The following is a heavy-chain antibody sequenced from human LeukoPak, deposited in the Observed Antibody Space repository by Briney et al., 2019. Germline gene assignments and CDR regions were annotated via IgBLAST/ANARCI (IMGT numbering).Heavy chain of an antibody. V-gene: IGHV1-69*13. J-gene: IGHJ6*03. D-gene: IGHD3-22*01. CDR1: GGTFSSYA. CDR3: ARAGYYDSSGYWADYYMDV. CDR2: IIPIFGTA. Sequence: ASVKVSCKASGGTFSSYAISWVRQAPGQGLEWMGGIIPIFGTANYAQKFQGRVTITADESTSTAYMELSSLRSEDTAVYYCARAGYYDSSGYWADYYMDVWGKGTTVTISS.